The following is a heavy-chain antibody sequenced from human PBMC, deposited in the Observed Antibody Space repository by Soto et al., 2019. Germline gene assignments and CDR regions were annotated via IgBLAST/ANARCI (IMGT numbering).Heavy chain of an antibody. CDR1: GFTFSDYY. Sequence: GESLKISCAASGFTFSDYYMSWLRQAPGKGLEWVSYISSSGSTIYYADSVKGRFTISRDNAKNSLYLQMNSLRAEDTAVYYCARSGYCSSTSCYTIHYYYMDVWGKGTTGTVSS. D-gene: IGHD2-2*02. CDR3: ARSGYCSSTSCYTIHYYYMDV. CDR2: ISSSGSTI. V-gene: IGHV3-11*01. J-gene: IGHJ6*03.